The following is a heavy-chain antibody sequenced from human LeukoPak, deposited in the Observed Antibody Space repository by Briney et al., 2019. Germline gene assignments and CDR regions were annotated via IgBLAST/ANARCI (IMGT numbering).Heavy chain of an antibody. D-gene: IGHD1-14*01. CDR3: VRGDRYFFDY. J-gene: IGHJ4*02. CDR1: GFTFSSYW. V-gene: IGHV3-7*03. Sequence: GGSLRLSCAASGFTFSSYWMSWVRQAPGKGLEWVANIKQDGSEKYYVDSVKGRFTVSRDNAKNSLYLQMNSLRAEDTAIYYCVRGDRYFFDYWGQGTLVTVSS. CDR2: IKQDGSEK.